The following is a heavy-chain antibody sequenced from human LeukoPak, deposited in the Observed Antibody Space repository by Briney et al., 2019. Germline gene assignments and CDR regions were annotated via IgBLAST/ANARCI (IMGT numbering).Heavy chain of an antibody. V-gene: IGHV3-21*01. J-gene: IGHJ4*02. Sequence: PGGSLRLSCAASGFTFSTYSMNWVRQAPGKGLEWVSSISSSSSYIYYADSVKGRLTISRDNAKNSLYLQMNSLRAEDTALYYCAITSYDSSGYYYWWGQGTLVTVSS. CDR2: ISSSSSYI. D-gene: IGHD3-22*01. CDR3: AITSYDSSGYYYW. CDR1: GFTFSTYS.